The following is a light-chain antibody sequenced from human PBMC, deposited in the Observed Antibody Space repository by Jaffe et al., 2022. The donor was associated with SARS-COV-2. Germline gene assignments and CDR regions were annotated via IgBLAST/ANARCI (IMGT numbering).Light chain of an antibody. V-gene: IGLV3-25*03. J-gene: IGLJ3*02. CDR2: KDT. Sequence: SYDLTQPPSVSVSPGQTATITCSGDTLPKQFAHWFQLKAGQAPVLVMYKDTERPSGVPERFAGFSSGTRVTLTITGVQAEDEADYYCQSADSSGTYRVFGGGTKLTVL. CDR3: QSADSSGTYRV. CDR1: TLPKQF.